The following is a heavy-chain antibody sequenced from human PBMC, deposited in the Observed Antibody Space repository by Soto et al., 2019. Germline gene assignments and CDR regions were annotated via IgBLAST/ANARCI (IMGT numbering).Heavy chain of an antibody. J-gene: IGHJ4*02. CDR1: GGSISSGDYS. D-gene: IGHD5-18*01. CDR3: ARGSEVDTAMVLDY. CDR2: IYHSGST. V-gene: IGHV4-30-2*01. Sequence: SETLSLTCAVSGGSISSGDYSWSWIRQPPGKGLEWIGYIYHSGSTYYNPSLKSRVTISVDRSKNQFSLKLSSVTAADTAVYYCARGSEVDTAMVLDYWGQGTLVTSPQ.